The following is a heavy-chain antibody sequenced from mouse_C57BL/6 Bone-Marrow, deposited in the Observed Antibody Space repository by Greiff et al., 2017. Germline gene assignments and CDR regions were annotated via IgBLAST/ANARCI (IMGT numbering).Heavy chain of an antibody. J-gene: IGHJ2*01. D-gene: IGHD2-4*01. CDR1: GFTFSDYY. Sequence: EVMLVESGGGLVQPGGSLKLSCAASGFTFSDYYMYWVRQTPEKRLEWVAYISNGGGSTYYPDTVKGRFTISRDNAKNTLYLQMSRLKSEDTAMYYCARRNYDYSNFDDWGQGTTLTVSS. V-gene: IGHV5-12*01. CDR3: ARRNYDYSNFDD. CDR2: ISNGGGST.